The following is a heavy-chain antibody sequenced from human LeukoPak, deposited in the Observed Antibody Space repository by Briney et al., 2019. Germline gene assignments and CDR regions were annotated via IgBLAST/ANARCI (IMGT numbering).Heavy chain of an antibody. CDR2: INHSGST. Sequence: SETLSLTCAVYGGSFSGYYWSWIRQPPGKGLEWIGEINHSGSTNYNPSLKSRVTISVDTSKNQFSLKLSSVTAADTAVYYCARTYCYGSGSTTIWFDPWGQGTLVTVPS. D-gene: IGHD3-10*01. V-gene: IGHV4-34*01. J-gene: IGHJ5*02. CDR1: GGSFSGYY. CDR3: ARTYCYGSGSTTIWFDP.